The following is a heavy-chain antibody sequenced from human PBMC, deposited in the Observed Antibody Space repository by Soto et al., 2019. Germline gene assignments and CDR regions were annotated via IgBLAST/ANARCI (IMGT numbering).Heavy chain of an antibody. Sequence: GGSLRLSCAAAGFTFRNYAMNWVRQAPGKGLELVSSISSNGGSAYYADSVKGRFTISRDNSKNTLYLQMNSLRADGTAVYYCARGYCSAVGCYVHYYYGFDVWGQGTTVTVS. CDR2: ISSNGGSA. D-gene: IGHD2-15*01. CDR3: ARGYCSAVGCYVHYYYGFDV. J-gene: IGHJ6*02. CDR1: GFTFRNYA. V-gene: IGHV3-23*01.